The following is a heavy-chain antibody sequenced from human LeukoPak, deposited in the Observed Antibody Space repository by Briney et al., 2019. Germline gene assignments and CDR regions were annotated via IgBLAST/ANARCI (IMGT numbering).Heavy chain of an antibody. CDR1: GFTVSNYW. CDR3: AREEYSGSYYVY. J-gene: IGHJ4*02. V-gene: IGHV3-7*01. D-gene: IGHD1-26*01. CDR2: IKQDGSEK. Sequence: PGGSLRLSCAASGFTVSNYWMSWVRQAPGKGLEWVANIKQDGSEKYYVDSVKGRFTISRDNAKNSLYLQMNSLRAEDTAVYYCAREEYSGSYYVYWGQGTLVTVSS.